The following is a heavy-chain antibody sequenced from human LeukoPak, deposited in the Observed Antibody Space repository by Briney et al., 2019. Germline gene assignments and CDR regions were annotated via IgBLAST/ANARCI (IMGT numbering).Heavy chain of an antibody. CDR3: AKDLDAQGDYGDYTPFDY. D-gene: IGHD4-17*01. J-gene: IGHJ4*02. V-gene: IGHV3-23*01. CDR1: GFTFSSYA. Sequence: GGSLRLSCAASGFTFSSYAMSWVRQAPGKGPEWVSAISGSGGSTYYADSVKGRFTISRDNSKNTLYLQMNSLRAEDTAVYYCAKDLDAQGDYGDYTPFDYWGQGTLVTVSS. CDR2: ISGSGGST.